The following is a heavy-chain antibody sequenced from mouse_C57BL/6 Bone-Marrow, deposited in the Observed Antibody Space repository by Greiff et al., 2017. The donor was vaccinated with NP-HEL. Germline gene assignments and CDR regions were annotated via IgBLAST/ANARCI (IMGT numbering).Heavy chain of an antibody. CDR3: AALRRRGFAY. V-gene: IGHV1-22*01. CDR2: INPNNGGT. D-gene: IGHD2-12*01. J-gene: IGHJ3*01. CDR1: GYTFTDYN. Sequence: VQLKQSGPELVKPGASVKMSCKASGYTFTDYNMHWVKQSHGKSLEWIGYINPNNGGTSYNQKFKGKATLTVNKSSSTAYMELRSLTSEDSAVYYCAALRRRGFAYWGQGTLVTVSA.